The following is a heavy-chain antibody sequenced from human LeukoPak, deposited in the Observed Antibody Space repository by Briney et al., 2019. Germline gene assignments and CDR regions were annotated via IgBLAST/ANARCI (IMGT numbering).Heavy chain of an antibody. V-gene: IGHV4-59*08. CDR3: ARQPYQLLLYRGFDY. J-gene: IGHJ4*02. Sequence: SETLSLTCTVSGGSISSYYWSWIRQSPGKGLEWIGYIYYSGSTNYNPSLKSRVTISVDTSKNQFSLKLSSVTAADTAVYYCARQPYQLLLYRGFDYWGQGTLVTVSS. CDR2: IYYSGST. D-gene: IGHD2-2*01. CDR1: GGSISSYY.